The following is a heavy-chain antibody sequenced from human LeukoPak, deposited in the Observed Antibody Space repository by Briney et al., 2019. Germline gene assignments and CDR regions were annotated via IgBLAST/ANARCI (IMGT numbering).Heavy chain of an antibody. CDR2: ISGSGGST. Sequence: GGTLRLSFAASGFTFSSYAMSWVRQAPGKGLEWVSAISGSGGSTYYADSVKGRFTISRDNSKNTLYLQMNSLRAEDTAVYYCASAFYGGNPDAGYWGQGTLVTVSS. CDR3: ASAFYGGNPDAGY. CDR1: GFTFSSYA. J-gene: IGHJ4*02. V-gene: IGHV3-23*01. D-gene: IGHD4-23*01.